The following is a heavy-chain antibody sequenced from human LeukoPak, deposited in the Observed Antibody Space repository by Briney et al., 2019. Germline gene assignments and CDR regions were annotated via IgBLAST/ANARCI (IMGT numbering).Heavy chain of an antibody. CDR1: GYTFTSYD. D-gene: IGHD2-2*03. Sequence: GASVKVSCKASGYTFTSYDINWVRQATGQGLEWMGWTNPNSGNTGYAQKFQGRVTMTRNTSISTAYMELSSLRSEDTAVYYCARFGYCSSTSCYVSRDYFDYWGQGTLVTVSS. CDR2: TNPNSGNT. CDR3: ARFGYCSSTSCYVSRDYFDY. J-gene: IGHJ4*02. V-gene: IGHV1-8*01.